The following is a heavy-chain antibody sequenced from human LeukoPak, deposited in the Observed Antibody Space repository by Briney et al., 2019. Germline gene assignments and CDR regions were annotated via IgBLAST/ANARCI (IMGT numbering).Heavy chain of an antibody. Sequence: SETLSLTCTVSGGSISSYYWSWIRQPPGKGLEWIGYIYYSGSTNYNPSLKSRVTISVDTSKNQFSLKLSSVTAADTAVYYCARDRPVDYGDYFFDYWGQGTLVTVSS. D-gene: IGHD4-17*01. CDR1: GGSISSYY. CDR2: IYYSGST. J-gene: IGHJ4*02. CDR3: ARDRPVDYGDYFFDY. V-gene: IGHV4-59*01.